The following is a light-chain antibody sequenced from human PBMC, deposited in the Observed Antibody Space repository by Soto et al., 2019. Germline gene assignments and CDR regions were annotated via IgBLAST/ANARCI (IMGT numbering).Light chain of an antibody. V-gene: IGLV1-40*01. J-gene: IGLJ1*01. Sequence: QSVLTQPPSVSGAPGQRVTISCTGSSSNIGAGYDVHWYQQLPGTAPKLLIYANNIRPSGVPGRFSGSKSGTSASLAITGLQAEDEADYYCQSYDSSLSGYVFGTGPKVTVL. CDR2: ANN. CDR3: QSYDSSLSGYV. CDR1: SSNIGAGYD.